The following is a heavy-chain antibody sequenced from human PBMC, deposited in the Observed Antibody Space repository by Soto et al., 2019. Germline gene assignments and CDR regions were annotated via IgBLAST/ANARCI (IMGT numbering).Heavy chain of an antibody. CDR3: ASRASSAYLPYFDY. Sequence: QVQLVQSGAEVKKPGASVKVSCKASGYTFTNYYLHWVRQAPGQGLEWMGVISLSGGTTSYAQKFQGRVTLTWATSTSTLYMELSSLTSEDTDIYYCASRASSAYLPYFDYWGQGTLVTVSS. J-gene: IGHJ4*02. V-gene: IGHV1-46*03. D-gene: IGHD3-3*01. CDR1: GYTFTNYY. CDR2: ISLSGGTT.